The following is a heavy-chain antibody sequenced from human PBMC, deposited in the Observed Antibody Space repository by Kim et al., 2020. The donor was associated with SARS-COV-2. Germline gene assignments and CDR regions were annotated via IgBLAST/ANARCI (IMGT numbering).Heavy chain of an antibody. CDR1: GYTFTGYY. J-gene: IGHJ6*02. CDR3: ASIKEGSGWYKDYYGMDV. V-gene: IGHV1-2*06. D-gene: IGHD6-19*01. Sequence: ASVKVSCKASGYTFTGYYMHWVRQAPGQGLEWMGRINPNSGGTNYAQKFQGRVTMTRDTSISTAYMELSRLRCDDTAVYYCASIKEGSGWYKDYYGMDVWGQGTTVTVSS. CDR2: INPNSGGT.